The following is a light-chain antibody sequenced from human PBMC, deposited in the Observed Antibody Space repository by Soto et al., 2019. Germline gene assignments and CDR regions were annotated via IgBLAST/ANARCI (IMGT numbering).Light chain of an antibody. J-gene: IGLJ2*01. CDR1: NIGSKS. Sequence: SYELTQPPSVSVAPGQTASITCGGNNIGSKSVHWYQQKPGQAPVVVVYYNTDRPSGIPERFSGSNSGNTATLTISRVEAGDEADYYCQVWDSSSDHVVFGGGTQLTVL. V-gene: IGLV3-21*02. CDR3: QVWDSSSDHVV. CDR2: YNT.